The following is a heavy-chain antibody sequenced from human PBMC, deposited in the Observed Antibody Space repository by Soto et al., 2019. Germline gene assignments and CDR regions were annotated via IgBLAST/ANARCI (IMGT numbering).Heavy chain of an antibody. CDR3: ARDLLSYVTNTPGWFDP. D-gene: IGHD3-10*02. Sequence: GASVKVSCKASGYTFTSYTISWVRQAPGQGLEWMGWISAYNGNTNYAQKLQGRVTMTTDTSTSTAYMELRSLRSDDTAVYYCARDLLSYVTNTPGWFDPWGQGTLVTVSS. CDR2: ISAYNGNT. CDR1: GYTFTSYT. V-gene: IGHV1-18*01. J-gene: IGHJ5*02.